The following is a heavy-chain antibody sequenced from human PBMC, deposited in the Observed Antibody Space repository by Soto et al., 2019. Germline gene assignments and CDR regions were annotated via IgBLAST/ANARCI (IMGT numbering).Heavy chain of an antibody. CDR2: MNPNSGDT. Sequence: ASVKVSCKASGYTFSNYDINWVRQATGQGLEWMGWMNPNSGDTGYVQKFQGRVTMTRDTSIGTAYMELSSLRSEDTAMYYCARNPAVYYYGSGDRDYYYYGMDVWGQGTTVTVSS. CDR3: ARNPAVYYYGSGDRDYYYYGMDV. V-gene: IGHV1-8*01. J-gene: IGHJ6*02. D-gene: IGHD3-10*01. CDR1: GYTFSNYD.